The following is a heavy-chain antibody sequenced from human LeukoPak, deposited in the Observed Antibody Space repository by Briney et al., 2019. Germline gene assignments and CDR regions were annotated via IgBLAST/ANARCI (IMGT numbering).Heavy chain of an antibody. CDR3: AKDTTPPPFGGVRSYAFDI. J-gene: IGHJ3*02. CDR2: ISYDGSNK. V-gene: IGHV3-30-3*01. Sequence: GRSLRLSCAASGFTFSSYAMHWVRQAPGKGLEWVAVISYDGSNKYYADSVKSRFTISRDNSKNTLYLQMNSLRAEDTAVYYWAKDTTPPPFGGVRSYAFDIWGQGTMVTVSS. D-gene: IGHD3-3*01. CDR1: GFTFSSYA.